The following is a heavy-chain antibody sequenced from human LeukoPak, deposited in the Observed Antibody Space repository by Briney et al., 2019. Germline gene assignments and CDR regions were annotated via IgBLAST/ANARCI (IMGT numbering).Heavy chain of an antibody. D-gene: IGHD2-15*01. CDR3: ARGMRDIVVVVAATDNQFDY. CDR2: INHSGST. CDR1: GGSFSGYY. J-gene: IGHJ4*02. Sequence: SETLSLTCAVYGGSFSGYYWSWIRQPPGKGLEWIGEINHSGSTNYNPSLKSRVTISVDTSMNQFSLKLSSVTAADTAVYYCARGMRDIVVVVAATDNQFDYWGQGTLVTVSS. V-gene: IGHV4-34*01.